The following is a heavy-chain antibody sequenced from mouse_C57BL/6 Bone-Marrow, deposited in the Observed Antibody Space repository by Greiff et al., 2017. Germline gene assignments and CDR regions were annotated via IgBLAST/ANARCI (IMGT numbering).Heavy chain of an antibody. CDR2: IDPSDSYT. D-gene: IGHD2-1*01. V-gene: IGHV1-59*01. J-gene: IGHJ1*03. CDR3: AGGNYEGDWYVDV. CDR1: GYTFTSYW. Sequence: QVQLQQPGAELVRPGTSVKLSCKASGYTFTSYWMHWVKQRPGQGLEWIGVIDPSDSYTNYNQKFKGKATLTVDTSSSTAYMQLSSLTSEDSAVYYCAGGNYEGDWYVDVWGTGTTVTVSS.